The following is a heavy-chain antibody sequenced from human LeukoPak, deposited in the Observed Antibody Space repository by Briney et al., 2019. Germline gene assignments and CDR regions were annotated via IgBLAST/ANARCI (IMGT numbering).Heavy chain of an antibody. CDR1: GGSISSYY. CDR2: IYYHVSS. J-gene: IGHJ4*02. D-gene: IGHD3-22*01. V-gene: IGHV4-59*08. Sequence: SETLSLTCAASGGSISSYYWSWIRQPPGKGLEWIWYIYYHVSSNYNTSLKSRVTIAVDPSKNQISLKPTSVTAADAAVYYCASSGEVYYYDSSGYSPFDYWGQGTLVTASS. CDR3: ASSGEVYYYDSSGYSPFDY.